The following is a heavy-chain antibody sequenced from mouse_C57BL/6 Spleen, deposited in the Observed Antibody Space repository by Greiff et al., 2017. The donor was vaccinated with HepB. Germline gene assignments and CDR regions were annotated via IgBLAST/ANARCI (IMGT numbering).Heavy chain of an antibody. CDR3: ARCCYYGSSYNLYYFDY. CDR1: GYSFTDYN. D-gene: IGHD1-1*01. CDR2: INPNYGTT. Sequence: EVQLQQSGPELVKPGASVKISCKASGYSFTDYNMNWVKQSNGKSLEWIGVINPNYGTTSYNQKFKGKATLTVDQSSSTAYMQLNSLTSEDSAVYYCARCCYYGSSYNLYYFDYWGQGTTLTVSS. J-gene: IGHJ2*01. V-gene: IGHV1-39*01.